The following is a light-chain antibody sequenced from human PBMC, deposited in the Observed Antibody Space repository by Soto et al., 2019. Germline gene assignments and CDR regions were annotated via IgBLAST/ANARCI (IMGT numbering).Light chain of an antibody. V-gene: IGKV3-11*01. CDR3: QQRSNWIT. CDR1: QSVSSY. CDR2: DAS. Sequence: EIVMTQSPDTLSVSPGERATLSCRASQSVSSYLAWYQQKPGQAPRLLIYDASNRATGIPARFSGSGSGTDFTLTISSLEPEAFAVYYCQQRSNWITFGQGTRLESK. J-gene: IGKJ5*01.